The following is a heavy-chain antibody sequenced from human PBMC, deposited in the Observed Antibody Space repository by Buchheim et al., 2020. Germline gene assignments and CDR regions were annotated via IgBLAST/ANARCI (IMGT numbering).Heavy chain of an antibody. Sequence: QLQLQESGSGLVKPSQTLSLTCAVSGGSISSGGYSWSWIRQPPGKGLEWIGYIYHSGSTYYNPSLKSRVTISVDRCKKQFSLKLGAGTAADTAVYYCARAGFTIFGVTSPVYWGQGTL. D-gene: IGHD3-3*01. J-gene: IGHJ4*02. CDR3: ARAGFTIFGVTSPVY. CDR2: IYHSGST. V-gene: IGHV4-30-2*01. CDR1: GGSISSGGYS.